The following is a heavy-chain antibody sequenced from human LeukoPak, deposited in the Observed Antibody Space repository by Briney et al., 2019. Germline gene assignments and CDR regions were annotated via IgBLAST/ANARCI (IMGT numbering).Heavy chain of an antibody. CDR1: GFTFSSYE. CDR2: ISSSGSTI. D-gene: IGHD2-21*01. J-gene: IGHJ4*02. Sequence: GGSLRLSCAASGFTFSSYEMNWVRQAPGKGLEWVSYISSSGSTIYYADSVRGRFTISRDNSMNTLYLQMNSLRAEDAAVYFCAKAPVTSCRGAYCYPFDSWGQGTLVTVSS. CDR3: AKAPVTSCRGAYCYPFDS. V-gene: IGHV3-48*03.